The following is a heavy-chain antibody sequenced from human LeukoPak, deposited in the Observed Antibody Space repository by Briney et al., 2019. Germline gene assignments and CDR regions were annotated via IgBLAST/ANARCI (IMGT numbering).Heavy chain of an antibody. D-gene: IGHD2-21*02. CDR2: IQYDGSNQ. CDR3: ARDDGGDFNDAFDI. CDR1: GFLFSSYG. V-gene: IGHV3-30*02. J-gene: IGHJ3*02. Sequence: GGSLRLSCAASGFLFSSYGMHWVRQAPGKGLEWVAFIQYDGSNQYYADSVKGRFTISRDNAQNSLYLQMNSLRAEDTAVYYCARDDGGDFNDAFDIWGQGTLVTVSS.